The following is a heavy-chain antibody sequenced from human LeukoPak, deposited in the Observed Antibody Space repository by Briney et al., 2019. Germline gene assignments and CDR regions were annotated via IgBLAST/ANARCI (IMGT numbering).Heavy chain of an antibody. J-gene: IGHJ4*02. CDR3: ARESLRNYYDSSGYYFDY. CDR2: ISAYSGNT. V-gene: IGHV1-18*01. CDR1: GYTFTSYG. Sequence: ASVKVSCKASGYTFTSYGISWVQQAPGQGLEWMGWISAYSGNTNYAQKLQGRVTMTTDTSTSTAYMELRSLRSDDTAVYYCARESLRNYYDSSGYYFDYWGQGTLVTVSS. D-gene: IGHD3-22*01.